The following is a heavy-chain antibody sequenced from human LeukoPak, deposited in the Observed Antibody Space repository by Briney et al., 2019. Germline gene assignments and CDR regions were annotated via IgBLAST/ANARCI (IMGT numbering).Heavy chain of an antibody. Sequence: GSLRLSCAASGFTFSTYSMSWVRQAPGKGLDWVASINQDGSAEYYVDSVRGRFTISRDNAKNSLYLQVNSLRVDDTAVHYCVRLFGGVTTFDYWGQGTLVTVSS. CDR1: GFTFSTYS. D-gene: IGHD4-17*01. CDR3: VRLFGGVTTFDY. J-gene: IGHJ4*02. CDR2: INQDGSAE. V-gene: IGHV3-7*01.